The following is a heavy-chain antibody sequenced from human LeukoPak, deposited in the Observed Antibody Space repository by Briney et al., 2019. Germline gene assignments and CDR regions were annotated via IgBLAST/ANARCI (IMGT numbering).Heavy chain of an antibody. CDR2: ISGNGGST. V-gene: IGHV3-64*01. J-gene: IGHJ4*02. CDR3: ARSQASSGYYYDY. Sequence: GGSLRLSCAASGFTFSSYAMHWVRQAPGKGLDYVSAISGNGGSTYYANSVKGRSTISRDNSKNTVYLQMGSLRAEDMAVYYCARSQASSGYYYDYWGQGTLVTVSS. CDR1: GFTFSSYA. D-gene: IGHD3-22*01.